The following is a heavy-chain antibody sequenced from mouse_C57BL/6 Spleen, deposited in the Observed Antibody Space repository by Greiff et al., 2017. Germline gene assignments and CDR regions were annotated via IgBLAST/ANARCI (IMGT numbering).Heavy chain of an antibody. CDR2: IDPSDSET. D-gene: IGHD2-3*01. V-gene: IGHV1-52*01. J-gene: IGHJ4*01. CDR3: ARRDGYYGAMDY. CDR1: GYTFTSYW. Sequence: QVQLQQPGAELVRPGSSVTLSCKASGYTFTSYWMHWVKQRPIQGLEWIGNIDPSDSETHYNQKFKDKATLTVDKSSSTAYMQLSSLTSEDSAVYYCARRDGYYGAMDYWGQGTSVTVSS.